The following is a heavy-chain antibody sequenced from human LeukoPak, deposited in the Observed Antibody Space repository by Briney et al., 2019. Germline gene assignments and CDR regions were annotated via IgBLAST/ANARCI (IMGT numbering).Heavy chain of an antibody. D-gene: IGHD3-3*01. CDR2: IWYDGSNK. CDR3: ARDNWGYYDFWSGLFKDRNYYGMDV. Sequence: GGSLRLSCAASGFTFSSYGMHWVRQAPGKGLEWVAVIWYDGSNKYYADSVKGRFTISRDNSKNTLYLQMNSLRAEDTAVYYCARDNWGYYDFWSGLFKDRNYYGMDVWGQGTTVTVSS. CDR1: GFTFSSYG. V-gene: IGHV3-33*01. J-gene: IGHJ6*02.